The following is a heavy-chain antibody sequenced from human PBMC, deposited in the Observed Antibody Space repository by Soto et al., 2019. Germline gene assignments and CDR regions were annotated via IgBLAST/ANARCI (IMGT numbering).Heavy chain of an antibody. CDR2: ISAYNGNT. CDR1: GYTFTSYG. J-gene: IGHJ6*02. CDR3: ARDVSIFGVVNGMDV. Sequence: ASVKVSCKASGYTFTSYGISWVRQAPGQGLEWMGWISAYNGNTNYAQKLQGRVSMTTDTSTSTAYMELRSLRSDDTAVYYCARDVSIFGVVNGMDVWGQGTTVTVSS. D-gene: IGHD3-3*01. V-gene: IGHV1-18*01.